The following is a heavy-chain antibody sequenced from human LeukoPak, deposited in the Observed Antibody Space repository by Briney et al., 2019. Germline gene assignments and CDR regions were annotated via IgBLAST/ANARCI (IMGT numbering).Heavy chain of an antibody. CDR1: GGSISSSSYY. D-gene: IGHD3-22*01. V-gene: IGHV4-39*01. CDR2: IHYSGST. Sequence: SETLCLTCTVSGGSISSSSYYWGWIRQPPGKGLEWIGSIHYSGSTYYNPSLKSRVTISVDTSKNQFSLKLNSVTAADTAVYYCASHYYDSSGFYYIEDYWGQGTLVTVSS. J-gene: IGHJ4*02. CDR3: ASHYYDSSGFYYIEDY.